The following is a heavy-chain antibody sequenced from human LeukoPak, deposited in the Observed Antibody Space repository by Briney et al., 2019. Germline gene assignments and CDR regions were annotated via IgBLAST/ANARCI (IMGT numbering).Heavy chain of an antibody. CDR1: GGSISSSSYY. V-gene: IGHV4-39*07. CDR2: IYTSGST. J-gene: IGHJ4*02. Sequence: PSETLSLTCTVSGGSISSSSYYWGWIRQPPGKGLEWIGRIYTSGSTNYKSSLKSRVTMSVDTSKNQFSLKLSSVTAADTAVYYCARKRAAAGYFDYWGQGTLVTVSS. D-gene: IGHD6-13*01. CDR3: ARKRAAAGYFDY.